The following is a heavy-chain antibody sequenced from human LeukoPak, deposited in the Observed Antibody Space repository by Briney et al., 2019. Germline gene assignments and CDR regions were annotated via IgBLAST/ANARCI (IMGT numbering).Heavy chain of an antibody. CDR1: GGSFSGYY. Sequence: PSETLSLTCAVYGGSFSGYYWSWIRQPPGKGLEWIGEINHSGSTNYNPSLKSRVTISVDTSENQFSLKLSSVTAADTAVYYCARRRGYDYTIDYWGQGTLVTVSS. CDR2: INHSGST. J-gene: IGHJ4*02. CDR3: ARRRGYDYTIDY. V-gene: IGHV4-34*01. D-gene: IGHD5-12*01.